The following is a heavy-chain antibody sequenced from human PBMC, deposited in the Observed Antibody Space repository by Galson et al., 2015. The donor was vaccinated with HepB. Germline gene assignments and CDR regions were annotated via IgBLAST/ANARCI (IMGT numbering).Heavy chain of an antibody. J-gene: IGHJ6*02. CDR1: GYTFTSYY. D-gene: IGHD5-18*01. CDR3: ARVKVGRGYSYGRYYYYGMDV. CDR2: INPSGGST. V-gene: IGHV1-46*01. Sequence: SVKVSCKASGYTFTSYYMHWVRQAPGQGLEWMGIINPSGGSTSYAQKFQGRVTMTRDTSTSTVYMELSSLRSEDTAVYYCARVKVGRGYSYGRYYYYGMDVWGQGTTVTVSS.